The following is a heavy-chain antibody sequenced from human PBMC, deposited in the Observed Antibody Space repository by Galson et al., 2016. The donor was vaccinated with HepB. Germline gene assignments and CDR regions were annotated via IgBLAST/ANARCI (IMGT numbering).Heavy chain of an antibody. CDR1: GGSISSYY. D-gene: IGHD4-23*01. J-gene: IGHJ6*02. V-gene: IGHV4-59*01. CDR2: IYYSGST. CDR3: ARETRWSGYYYYGMDV. Sequence: ETLSLTCTVSGGSISSYYWSWIRQPPGKGLEWIGYIYYSGSTNYKPPLKSRVTVSVDTSKNQFSLKLSSVTAADTAVYYCARETRWSGYYYYGMDVWGQGTTVTVSS.